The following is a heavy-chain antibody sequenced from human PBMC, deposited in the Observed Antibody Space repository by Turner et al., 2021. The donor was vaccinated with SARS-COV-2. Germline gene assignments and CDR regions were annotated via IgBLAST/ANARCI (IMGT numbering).Heavy chain of an antibody. V-gene: IGHV4-39*01. J-gene: IGHJ6*02. D-gene: IGHD5-18*01. CDR2: IYYSGIT. Sequence: QLQLQESGPGLVKPSETLSLTCTVSGGSIRSSTYYWGWIRQPPGKGLEWIGNIYYSGITYYNPSRKSRVTISVDTSKNQFSLKRSSVTAADTAVYYCARLMDTAMDYYGMDVWGQGTTVTVSS. CDR3: ARLMDTAMDYYGMDV. CDR1: GGSIRSSTYY.